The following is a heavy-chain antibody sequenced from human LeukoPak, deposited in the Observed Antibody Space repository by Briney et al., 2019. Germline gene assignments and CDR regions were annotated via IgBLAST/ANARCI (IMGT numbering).Heavy chain of an antibody. Sequence: ASVKVSCKASGYTFTYYGLNWVRQAPGQGLECLGGINTNTGNPTYGQGFTGRFVFSFDTSVSTAYLQISSLKVEDTAVYYCARDQGGYVYKGIDYWGQGTLVTVSS. V-gene: IGHV7-4-1*02. D-gene: IGHD5-12*01. CDR3: ARDQGGYVYKGIDY. CDR1: GYTFTYYG. J-gene: IGHJ4*02. CDR2: INTNTGNP.